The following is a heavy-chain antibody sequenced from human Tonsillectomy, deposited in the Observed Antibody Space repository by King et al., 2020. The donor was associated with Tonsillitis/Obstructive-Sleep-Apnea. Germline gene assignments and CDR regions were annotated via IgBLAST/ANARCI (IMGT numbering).Heavy chain of an antibody. CDR2: ISASNGNT. D-gene: IGHD6-19*01. Sequence: QLVQSGAEVKKPGASVKVSCKASGYTFTSYGISWVRQAPGQGLEWMGWISASNGNTNYAQKHQGRVTMTPDTSTSTAYMERRSLRSDDTAVYYCARDGVWESSGWLDYWGQGTLVTVSS. CDR3: ARDGVWESSGWLDY. V-gene: IGHV1-18*01. J-gene: IGHJ4*02. CDR1: GYTFTSYG.